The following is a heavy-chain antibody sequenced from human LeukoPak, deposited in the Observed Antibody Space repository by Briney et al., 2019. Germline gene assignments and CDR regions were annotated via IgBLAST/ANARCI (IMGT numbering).Heavy chain of an antibody. J-gene: IGHJ3*02. D-gene: IGHD3-10*01. V-gene: IGHV3-13*04. Sequence: GGSLRLSCAASGFTFSSYDMHWVRQVTGKGLEWVSAIGSGGDTHYAGSIKGRFTISRENAENSLFLQMNSLRVADTAVYYCARVGATGVFDIWGQGTMVTVSS. CDR2: IGSGGDT. CDR3: ARVGATGVFDI. CDR1: GFTFSSYD.